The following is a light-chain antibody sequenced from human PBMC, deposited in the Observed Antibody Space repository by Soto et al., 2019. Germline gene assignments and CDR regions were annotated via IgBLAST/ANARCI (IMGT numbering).Light chain of an antibody. CDR3: AAWDDSRSGYVV. Sequence: QSALTQPPSASGTPGQRVTISCSGSSSNIGTNYVYWYQQLPGTAPKLLIYKNNQRPSWVPDRFSGSSSGTSASLAISGLRSEDEADYYCAAWDDSRSGYVVFGGGTKLTVL. CDR1: SSNIGTNY. CDR2: KNN. V-gene: IGLV1-47*01. J-gene: IGLJ2*01.